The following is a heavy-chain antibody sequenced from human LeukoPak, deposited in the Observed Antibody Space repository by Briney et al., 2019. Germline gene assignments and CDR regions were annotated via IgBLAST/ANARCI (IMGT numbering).Heavy chain of an antibody. CDR1: GFTFSSYA. J-gene: IGHJ4*02. CDR2: ISGSGGST. D-gene: IGHD2-2*01. Sequence: GGSLRLSCAASGFTFSSYAMSWVRQAPGKGLEWVSAISGSGGSTYYADSVKGRFTISRDNSKNTLYLQMNSLRAEDTAVYYCAREGGYCSSTSCYAGGGYYFDYWGQGTLVTVSS. V-gene: IGHV3-23*01. CDR3: AREGGYCSSTSCYAGGGYYFDY.